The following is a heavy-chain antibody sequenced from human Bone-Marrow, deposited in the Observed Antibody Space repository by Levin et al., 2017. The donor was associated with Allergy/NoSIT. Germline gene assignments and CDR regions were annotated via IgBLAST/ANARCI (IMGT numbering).Heavy chain of an antibody. CDR2: ISNYQRNT. CDR3: TRDLVLDGFDI. D-gene: IGHD3-10*01. V-gene: IGHV1-18*04. CDR1: GYTFSSYG. J-gene: IGHJ3*02. Sequence: EASVKVSCKASGYTFSSYGISWVRQAPGQGLEWVGRISNYQRNTNYADKFQGRVTITTDTSTSTTYMEMRSLKSDDTAVYYCTRDLVLDGFDIWGQGTMVTVSS.